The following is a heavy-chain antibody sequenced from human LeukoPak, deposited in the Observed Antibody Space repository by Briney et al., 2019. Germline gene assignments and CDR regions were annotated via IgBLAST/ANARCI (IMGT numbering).Heavy chain of an antibody. J-gene: IGHJ4*02. Sequence: GGSLRLSCAASGFTFSSYAMNWVRQAPGKGLEWVSALSGSGGSTYYADSVKGRFTISRDNSKNTLYLQMNSLRAEDTAVYYCAKTGDDYGDRDFDYWGQGTLVTVSS. CDR3: AKTGDDYGDRDFDY. CDR2: LSGSGGST. V-gene: IGHV3-23*01. CDR1: GFTFSSYA. D-gene: IGHD4-17*01.